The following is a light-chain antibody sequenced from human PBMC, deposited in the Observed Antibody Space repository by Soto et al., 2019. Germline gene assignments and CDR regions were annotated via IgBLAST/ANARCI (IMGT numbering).Light chain of an antibody. V-gene: IGKV3-20*01. CDR1: QSVSSSY. CDR3: QQYGSSLL. CDR2: GAS. J-gene: IGKJ1*01. Sequence: IVLTQSPGTLSLSPGERATLSCRASQSVSSSYLAWYQQKPGQAPRLLIYGASSRATGIPDRFSGSGSGTDFTLTISRLEPEDFAVYYCQQYGSSLLFGQGTKVDIK.